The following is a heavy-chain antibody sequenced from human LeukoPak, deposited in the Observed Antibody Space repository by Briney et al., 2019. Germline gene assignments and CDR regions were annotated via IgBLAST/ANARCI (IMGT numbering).Heavy chain of an antibody. D-gene: IGHD3-16*01. CDR1: GYSFTSYW. CDR2: IYPGDSDT. V-gene: IGHV5-51*01. CDR3: ARSGEYVWDAFDI. Sequence: GESLKISCKGSGYSFTSYWIGWGRQMPGKGLEWMGIIYPGDSDTRYSPSFQGQVTISADKSISPAYLQWSSLKASDTAMYYCARSGEYVWDAFDIWGQGTMVTVSS. J-gene: IGHJ3*02.